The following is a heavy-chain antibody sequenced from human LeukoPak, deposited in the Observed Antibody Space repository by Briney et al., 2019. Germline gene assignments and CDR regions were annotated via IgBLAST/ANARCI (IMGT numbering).Heavy chain of an antibody. Sequence: ASVKVSCKASGYTFTSYGISWVRQAPGQGLEWMGWISAYNGNTNYAQKLQGRVTMTTDTSTSTAYMELRSLRSDDTAVYYCAGGDPYSSSWYQVLAFDYWGQGTLVTVSS. CDR1: GYTFTSYG. CDR3: AGGDPYSSSWYQVLAFDY. J-gene: IGHJ4*02. D-gene: IGHD6-13*01. CDR2: ISAYNGNT. V-gene: IGHV1-18*01.